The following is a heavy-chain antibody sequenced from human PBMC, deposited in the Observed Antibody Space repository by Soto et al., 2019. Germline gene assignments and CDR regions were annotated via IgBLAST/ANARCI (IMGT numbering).Heavy chain of an antibody. CDR2: IVVGSGNT. CDR1: GFTFTSSA. CDR3: AARDSSSRSPDSYYYGLDV. D-gene: IGHD6-13*01. J-gene: IGHJ6*02. V-gene: IGHV1-58*01. Sequence: QMQLVQSGPEVREPGTSLKVSCKASGFTFTSSAVQWVRQARGQRLEWIGWIVVGSGNTIYAQKFQERVTISRDMSTSAAYMELSSLRSEDTAVYYCAARDSSSRSPDSYYYGLDVWGQGTTVTVSS.